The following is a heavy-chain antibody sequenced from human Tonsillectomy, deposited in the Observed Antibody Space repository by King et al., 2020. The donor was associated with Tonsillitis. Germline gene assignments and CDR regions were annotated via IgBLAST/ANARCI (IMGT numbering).Heavy chain of an antibody. CDR1: GGSISGGDYY. Sequence: VQLQESGPGLVKPSQTLSLTCTVSGGSISGGDYYWSWIRHHPGKGLGWIGYSYDSGTTYYSPSLKSRLTISEDTSKNQFSLKLSSVTAADTAVYFCAKYEGGVFGPWGQGTLVTVSS. V-gene: IGHV4-31*03. D-gene: IGHD2-15*01. J-gene: IGHJ5*02. CDR3: AKYEGGVFGP. CDR2: SYDSGTT.